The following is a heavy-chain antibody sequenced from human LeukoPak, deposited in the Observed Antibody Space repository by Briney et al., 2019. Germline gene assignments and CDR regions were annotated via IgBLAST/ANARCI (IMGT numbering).Heavy chain of an antibody. CDR3: AHEGSSGSYFDY. CDR1: GFTFDDYA. Sequence: GGSLRLSSAASGFTFDDYAMHWVRQAPGKGLEWVSGISWNSGSIGYADSVKGRFTISRDNAKNSLYLQMNSLRAEDTALYYCAHEGSSGSYFDYWGQGTLVTVSS. D-gene: IGHD1-26*01. J-gene: IGHJ4*02. CDR2: ISWNSGSI. V-gene: IGHV3-9*01.